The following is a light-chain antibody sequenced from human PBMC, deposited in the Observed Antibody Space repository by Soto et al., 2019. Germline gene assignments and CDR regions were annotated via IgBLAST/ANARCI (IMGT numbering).Light chain of an antibody. Sequence: DIQMTQSPSSLSAPVGDRVTITCRASQSISSYLNWYQKKPGKDPKILIYAASSLQSGVPSRFSGSGSGTDFNLTISSLQTEDFATYECQQRYSTTPTFGQGTKVDIK. J-gene: IGKJ1*01. CDR2: AAS. CDR1: QSISSY. CDR3: QQRYSTTPT. V-gene: IGKV1-39*01.